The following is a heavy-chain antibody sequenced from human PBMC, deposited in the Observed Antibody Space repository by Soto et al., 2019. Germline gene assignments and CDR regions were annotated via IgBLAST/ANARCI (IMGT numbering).Heavy chain of an antibody. V-gene: IGHV4-39*01. CDR3: ARLTGYDTFDI. Sequence: QLQLQESGPGLVKPSETLSLTCTVSGGSISSSSYYWGWIRQPPGKGLEWIGNIHYSGNTYYNPSLKSRVTISVDTSKSQFSLKLTSMTAADTAVFYCARLTGYDTFDIWGHGTMVTVSS. J-gene: IGHJ3*02. D-gene: IGHD3-9*01. CDR2: IHYSGNT. CDR1: GGSISSSSYY.